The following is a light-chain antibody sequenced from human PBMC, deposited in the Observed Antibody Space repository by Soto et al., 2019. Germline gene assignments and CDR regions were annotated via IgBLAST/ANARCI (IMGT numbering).Light chain of an antibody. CDR1: QSVSSSW. V-gene: IGKV3-20*01. J-gene: IGKJ1*01. CDR3: QQYGGSPWT. CDR2: GAS. Sequence: EIVLTQSPATLSLSPGERATLSCRASQSVSSSWLAWYQQKPGQAPRLLIFGASSRAAGIPDRFSGSGSGTDFTLTDFTLTISRLEPEDFAVYYCQQYGGSPWTFGQGTKVEIK.